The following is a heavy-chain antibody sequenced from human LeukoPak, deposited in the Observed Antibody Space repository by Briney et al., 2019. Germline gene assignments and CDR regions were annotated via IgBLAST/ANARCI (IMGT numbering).Heavy chain of an antibody. Sequence: GGSLRLSCVASGFTFSQFEMTWVRQAPGKGLEWISYSSPSGITTHYANSVRGRFTISRDNAKNALYLQMDGLTVDDTALYYCAREGDVYNWNDGYYFDHWGQGILVTVSA. CDR1: GFTFSQFE. D-gene: IGHD1-1*01. V-gene: IGHV3-48*03. J-gene: IGHJ4*02. CDR2: SSPSGITT. CDR3: AREGDVYNWNDGYYFDH.